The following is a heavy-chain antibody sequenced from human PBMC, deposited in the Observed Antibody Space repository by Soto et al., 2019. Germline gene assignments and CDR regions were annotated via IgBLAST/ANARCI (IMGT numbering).Heavy chain of an antibody. CDR2: IYWNEDE. CDR1: GFSLSTSGVG. D-gene: IGHD3-22*01. J-gene: IGHJ5*02. V-gene: IGHV2-5*01. CDR3: AHDYYHSSGSYYTFDP. Sequence: QITLKESGPTLVKPTQTLTLTCTFSGFSLSTSGVGVGWIRQPPGKALEWLAVIYWNEDEHYSPSLKSRLTITRDTSKNQVVLTMTDMDPVDTATYYCAHDYYHSSGSYYTFDPWGQGTLVTVSS.